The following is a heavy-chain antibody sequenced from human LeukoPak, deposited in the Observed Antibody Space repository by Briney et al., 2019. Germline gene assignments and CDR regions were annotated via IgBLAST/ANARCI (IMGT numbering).Heavy chain of an antibody. J-gene: IGHJ4*02. CDR1: GGSISSYY. CDR2: IYYSGST. Sequence: PSETLSLTCTVSGGSISSYYWSWIRQPPGKGLEWIGYIYYSGSTNYNPSLKSRVTISVDTSNNQFSLRVTSVTAADTAIYYCARDLSGSLYFDYWGQGILVTVSA. D-gene: IGHD3-10*01. V-gene: IGHV4-59*12. CDR3: ARDLSGSLYFDY.